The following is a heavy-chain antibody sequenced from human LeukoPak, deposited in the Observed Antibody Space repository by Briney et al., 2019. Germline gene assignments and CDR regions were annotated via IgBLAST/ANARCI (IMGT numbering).Heavy chain of an antibody. CDR3: ARLYYDNSGYPDY. CDR2: IYPDDSET. D-gene: IGHD3-22*01. CDR1: GFSFITYG. Sequence: GESRKISGKGSGFSFITYGIGGVRQTPGKGREWMGIIYPDDSETRYRPSLQGQVTISADKSISNDYLQWSRLKASDTAMYYCARLYYDNSGYPDYWGQGTLVTVSS. V-gene: IGHV5-51*01. J-gene: IGHJ4*02.